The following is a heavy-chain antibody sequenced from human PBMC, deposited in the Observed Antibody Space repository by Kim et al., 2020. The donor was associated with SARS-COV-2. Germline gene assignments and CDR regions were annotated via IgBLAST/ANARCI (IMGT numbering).Heavy chain of an antibody. CDR3: ARDTTRTYGMDV. J-gene: IGHJ6*02. Sequence: YASSVKGRFTIPRDNSKNTLYLQMNSPRAEDTAVYYWARDTTRTYGMDVWGQGTTVTVSS. D-gene: IGHD1-1*01. V-gene: IGHV3-53*01.